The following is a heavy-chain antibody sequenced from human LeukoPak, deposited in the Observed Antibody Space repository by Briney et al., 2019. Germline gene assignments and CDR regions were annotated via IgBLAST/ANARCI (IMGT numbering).Heavy chain of an antibody. D-gene: IGHD6-13*01. CDR2: VSGSGSST. Sequence: PGRSLRLSCAASGFIFSSHAMNWVRQAPGKGLEWVSGVSGSGSSTFYADSVKGRFTISRDNSKNILYLQMNSLRVEDTAVYYCAKSRVSSWGAIDYWGQGTLLTVSS. CDR1: GFIFSSHA. V-gene: IGHV3-23*01. CDR3: AKSRVSSWGAIDY. J-gene: IGHJ4*02.